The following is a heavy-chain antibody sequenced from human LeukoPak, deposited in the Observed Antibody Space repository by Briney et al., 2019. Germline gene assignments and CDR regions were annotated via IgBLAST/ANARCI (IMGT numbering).Heavy chain of an antibody. D-gene: IGHD3-9*01. CDR2: ISGSGHST. J-gene: IGHJ4*02. CDR1: GFTFSSYA. V-gene: IGHV3-23*01. CDR3: AKDGQYDILTGYLYYYFDY. Sequence: PGGSLRLSCAASGFTFSSYAMSWVHQAPGKGLEWVSAISGSGHSTYYADSVKGRFTISRDNSKNTLYLQMNSLRAEDTAVYYCAKDGQYDILTGYLYYYFDYWGQGTLVTVSS.